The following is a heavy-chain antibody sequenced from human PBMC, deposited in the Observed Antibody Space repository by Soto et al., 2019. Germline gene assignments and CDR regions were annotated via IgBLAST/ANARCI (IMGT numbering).Heavy chain of an antibody. D-gene: IGHD3-16*01. CDR1: GGSVSSANNY. Sequence: QVQLQESGPGLVKPSETLSLTCSVSGGSVSSANNYWSWVRQPPGKGLEWIGYIYNSGSTNYNPSLPRRVTISVDTSKNQCSLKLSSVTAADTAVYYCTSGRMTTLDWGQGTLVTVSS. V-gene: IGHV4-61*01. CDR2: IYNSGST. J-gene: IGHJ4*02. CDR3: TSGRMTTLD.